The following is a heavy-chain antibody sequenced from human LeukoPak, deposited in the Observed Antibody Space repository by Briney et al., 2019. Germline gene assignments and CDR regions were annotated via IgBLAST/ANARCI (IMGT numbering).Heavy chain of an antibody. V-gene: IGHV3-23*01. Sequence: GGSLRLSYSASGFTFSSYAMTWVRQAPGKGLEWVSGIRGIVETTYYADSVKGRFTISRDNSKNTLYLQMDSLRAEDTAAYYCAKVAAAGPDYFDYWGHGILVTVSS. J-gene: IGHJ4*01. CDR3: AKVAAAGPDYFDY. D-gene: IGHD6-13*01. CDR1: GFTFSSYA. CDR2: IRGIVETT.